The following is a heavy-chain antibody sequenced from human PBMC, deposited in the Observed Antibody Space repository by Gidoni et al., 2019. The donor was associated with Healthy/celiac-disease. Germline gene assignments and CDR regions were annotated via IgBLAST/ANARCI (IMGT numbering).Heavy chain of an antibody. J-gene: IGHJ4*02. CDR2: SSSSGSTI. CDR3: ARAGAAAGTGGDY. CDR1: GFTFSSYE. D-gene: IGHD6-13*01. V-gene: IGHV3-48*03. Sequence: EVQLVESGGGLVQPGGSLRLACAASGFTFSSYEMNWVRQAPGKGLEWVSYSSSSGSTIYYADSVKGRFTISRDNAKNSLYLQMNSLRAEDTAVYYCARAGAAAGTGGDYWGQGTLVTVSS.